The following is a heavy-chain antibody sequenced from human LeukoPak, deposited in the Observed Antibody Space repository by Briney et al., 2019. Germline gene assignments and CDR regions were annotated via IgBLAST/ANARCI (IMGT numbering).Heavy chain of an antibody. CDR2: MYHSGST. D-gene: IGHD2/OR15-2a*01. V-gene: IGHV4-38-2*02. Sequence: PSETLSLTCTVSGYSLSSGYYWGWIRQPPGRGLQWIGTMYHSGSTYYNPSLKSRVTISVDMSNNQFSLRLSSVTAAATAVYYCAREPPIGVTNILDDYWGQGILVSVSS. CDR3: AREPPIGVTNILDDY. J-gene: IGHJ4*02. CDR1: GYSLSSGYY.